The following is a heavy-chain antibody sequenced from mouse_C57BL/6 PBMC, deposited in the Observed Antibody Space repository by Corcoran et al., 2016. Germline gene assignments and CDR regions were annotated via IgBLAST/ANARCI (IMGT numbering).Heavy chain of an antibody. CDR2: INTYSGVP. J-gene: IGHJ2*01. Sequence: QIQLVQSGPEMKKPGETVKISCKDSGYTLTTYGMSWVKKGPGKGVKWMGWINTYSGVPTYADDFKGRFAFSLETSASTAYLQINNLKYEDTATYFCARSPLLYYGNLRPFYYWGQGTTLTVSS. D-gene: IGHD2-1*01. V-gene: IGHV9-3*01. CDR1: GYTLTTYG. CDR3: ARSPLLYYGNLRPFYY.